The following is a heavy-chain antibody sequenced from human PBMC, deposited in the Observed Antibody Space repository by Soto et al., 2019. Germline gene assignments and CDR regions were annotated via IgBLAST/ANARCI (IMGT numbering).Heavy chain of an antibody. Sequence: QLQLQESGPGLVKPSETLSLTCTVSGGSISSSSYYWGWIRQPPGKGLEWIGSIYYSGSTYYNPSLKRRVTISEDTSRIQFSLKLSSVTAADTAVYYCARHRAYSSGWYARNYYYYYYIAVWGKGTTVTVSS. CDR2: IYYSGST. D-gene: IGHD6-19*01. CDR3: ARHRAYSSGWYARNYYYYYYIAV. CDR1: GGSISSSSYY. V-gene: IGHV4-39*01. J-gene: IGHJ6*03.